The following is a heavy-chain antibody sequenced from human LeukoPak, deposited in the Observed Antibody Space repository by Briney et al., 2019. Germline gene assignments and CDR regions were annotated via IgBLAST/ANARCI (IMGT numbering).Heavy chain of an antibody. CDR1: GFTFSSYA. J-gene: IGHJ4*02. CDR3: AKHYGSGNYYNYLDY. Sequence: PGGSLRLSCAASGFTFSSYAMSWVRRAPGKGLEWVSAISSNGGGTFYADSVKGQFTISRDNSQNTLYLQMNSLRAEDTAIYYCAKHYGSGNYYNYLDYWGQGTLVTVSS. D-gene: IGHD3-10*01. CDR2: ISSNGGGT. V-gene: IGHV3-23*01.